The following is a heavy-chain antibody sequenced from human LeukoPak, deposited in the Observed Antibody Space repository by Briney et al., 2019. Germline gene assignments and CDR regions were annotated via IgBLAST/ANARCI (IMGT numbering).Heavy chain of an antibody. Sequence: GASVKVSCKTSGYIFTGYYMHWVRQAPGQGLEWMGWINPNSGGTNYAQKFQGRVTMTRDTSISTAYMELSRLRSDDTAVYYCARDPAKVGAPGYYGMDVWGQGTTVTVSS. J-gene: IGHJ6*02. V-gene: IGHV1-2*02. CDR2: INPNSGGT. CDR1: GYIFTGYY. D-gene: IGHD1-26*01. CDR3: ARDPAKVGAPGYYGMDV.